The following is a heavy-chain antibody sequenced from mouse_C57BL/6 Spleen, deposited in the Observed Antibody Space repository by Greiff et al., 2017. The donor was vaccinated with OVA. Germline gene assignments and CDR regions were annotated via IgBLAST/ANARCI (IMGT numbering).Heavy chain of an antibody. CDR1: GFTFTDYY. J-gene: IGHJ2*01. V-gene: IGHV7-3*01. CDR2: IRNKANGYPT. D-gene: IGHD2-3*01. Sequence: EVKLVESGGGLVQPGGSLSLSCAASGFTFTDYYMSWVRQPPGKALEWLGFIRNKANGYPTEDSASVKGRFTISRDNSHSILYLLMNALIAEDSATYYCARYDDGYYGGYFDYWGQGTTLTVSS. CDR3: ARYDDGYYGGYFDY.